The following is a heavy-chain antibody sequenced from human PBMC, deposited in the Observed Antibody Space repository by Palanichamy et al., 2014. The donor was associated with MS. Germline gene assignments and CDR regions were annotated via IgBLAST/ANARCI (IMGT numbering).Heavy chain of an antibody. D-gene: IGHD5-18*01. CDR1: GYTFTRYS. CDR3: ARAGGGYTYDLDY. Sequence: QVQLVQSGSELKEPGASVKVSCKASGYTFTRYSIHWVRQAPGQGLEWMGWINTNTGSPTYAQGFTGRFVFSLDTSVNTAYLQIRSLKTEDSAVYSCARAGGGYTYDLDYWGQGTLVTVSS. V-gene: IGHV7-4-1*01. J-gene: IGHJ4*02. CDR2: INTNTGSP.